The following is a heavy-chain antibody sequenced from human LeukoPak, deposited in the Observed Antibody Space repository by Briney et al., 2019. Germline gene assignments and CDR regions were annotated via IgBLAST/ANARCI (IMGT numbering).Heavy chain of an antibody. V-gene: IGHV1-2*06. CDR2: INPNSGGT. D-gene: IGHD6-19*01. CDR3: AREGHSGWDFPI. Sequence: ASVKVSCKASGYTFTGYYMHWVRQAPGQGLAWMGRINPNSGGTNYAQKFQGRVTMTRDTSISTAYMELSRLRSDDTAVYYCAREGHSGWDFPIWGQGTMVTVSS. J-gene: IGHJ3*02. CDR1: GYTFTGYY.